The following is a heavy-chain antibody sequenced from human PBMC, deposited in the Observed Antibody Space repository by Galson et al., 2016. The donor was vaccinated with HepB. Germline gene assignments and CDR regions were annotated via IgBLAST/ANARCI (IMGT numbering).Heavy chain of an antibody. J-gene: IGHJ4*02. D-gene: IGHD6-19*01. CDR1: GGSLSSSSYY. Sequence: SETLSLTCTVSGGSLSSSSYYWGWIRQPPGKGLEWIGSLYYTGGSDYNPSLKSRVTISVDTSKNQFSLRVSSVTAADTAVYYCARIAVTRDYYFDYWGQGTLVTVSS. CDR2: LYYTGGS. V-gene: IGHV4-39*01. CDR3: ARIAVTRDYYFDY.